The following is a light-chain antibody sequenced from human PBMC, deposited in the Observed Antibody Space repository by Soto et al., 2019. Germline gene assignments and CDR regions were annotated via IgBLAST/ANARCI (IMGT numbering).Light chain of an antibody. Sequence: SYELTQPPSVSVSPGQTANITCSGHELGDRFASWYQQKPGQSPVLIIYQDIKRPSGIPERFSGSNSWSTATLTISGTQPMDEADFYCHAWTNSAVLFGGGTKLTVL. V-gene: IGLV3-1*01. CDR3: HAWTNSAVL. J-gene: IGLJ3*02. CDR2: QDI. CDR1: ELGDRF.